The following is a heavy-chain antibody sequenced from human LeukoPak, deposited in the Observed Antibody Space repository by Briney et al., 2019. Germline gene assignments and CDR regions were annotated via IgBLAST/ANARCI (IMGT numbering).Heavy chain of an antibody. Sequence: SETLSLTCTVSGYSISSGYYWGWIRQPPGKGLEWIGSIYHSGSTYYNPSLKSRVTISVDTSKNQFSLKLSSVTAAATAGYSYAGVHTAIANWFDPWGQGTLVTVSS. CDR1: GYSISSGYY. D-gene: IGHD5-18*01. CDR2: IYHSGST. V-gene: IGHV4-38-2*02. CDR3: AGVHTAIANWFDP. J-gene: IGHJ5*02.